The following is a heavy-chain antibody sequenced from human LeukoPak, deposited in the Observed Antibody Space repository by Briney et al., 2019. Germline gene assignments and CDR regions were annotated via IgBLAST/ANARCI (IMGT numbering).Heavy chain of an antibody. CDR3: AKDMGVYYALGY. CDR2: IWYDGSNK. Sequence: GRSLRLSCAASGFTFSSYGMHWVRQAPGKGLEWVAVIWYDGSNKYYADSVKGRFTISRDNAKNSLYLQMNSLRAEDTALYYCAKDMGVYYALGYWGQGTLVTVSS. CDR1: GFTFSSYG. J-gene: IGHJ4*02. D-gene: IGHD3-10*01. V-gene: IGHV3-33*03.